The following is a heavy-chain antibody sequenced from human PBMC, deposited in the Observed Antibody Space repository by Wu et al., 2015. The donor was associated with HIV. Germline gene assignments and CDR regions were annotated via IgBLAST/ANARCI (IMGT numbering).Heavy chain of an antibody. J-gene: IGHJ3*02. D-gene: IGHD3-16*01. CDR2: ISAYNGNT. Sequence: QVQVVQSGVEVKKPGASVKVSCKASGYSFSSHGISWVRQAPGQGLEWMGWISAYNGNTNYAQKLQGRVTMTTDTSTSTAYMELRSLRSDDTAVYYCARARLGGANTNDAFDIWGQGTMVTVSS. CDR1: GYSFSSHG. CDR3: ARARLGGANTNDAFDI. V-gene: IGHV1-18*01.